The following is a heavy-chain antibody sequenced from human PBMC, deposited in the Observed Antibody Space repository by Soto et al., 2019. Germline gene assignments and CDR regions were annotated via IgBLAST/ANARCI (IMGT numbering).Heavy chain of an antibody. J-gene: IGHJ4*02. CDR1: GFSLTTSGVG. Sequence: ESGPYAGEPTQTLTLTCSFSGFSLTTSGVGVGWVRQSPEKALEWLALIFWDDDKRYSPSLRSRLTIAKDTSKNQVVLTLTNVEPVDTATYYCARILTATGGHFDSWGQGALVTVSS. CDR2: IFWDDDK. V-gene: IGHV2-5*02. CDR3: ARILTATGGHFDS. D-gene: IGHD2-8*02.